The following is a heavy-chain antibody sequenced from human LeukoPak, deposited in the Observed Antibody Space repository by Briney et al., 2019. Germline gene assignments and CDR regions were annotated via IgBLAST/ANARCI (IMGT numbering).Heavy chain of an antibody. CDR3: ARRYYYNLGSFPFDF. Sequence: PSETLSLTCAVSGGPFSGYFWSGIGQSSGKGLEWIGEIHNSGPTNYNPSLNSRVTISEDTSKNQFYLNLSSVTAADTAVYYCARRYYYNLGSFPFDFWGQGTLVTVSS. J-gene: IGHJ4*02. CDR2: IHNSGPT. D-gene: IGHD3-10*01. CDR1: GGPFSGYF. V-gene: IGHV4-34*01.